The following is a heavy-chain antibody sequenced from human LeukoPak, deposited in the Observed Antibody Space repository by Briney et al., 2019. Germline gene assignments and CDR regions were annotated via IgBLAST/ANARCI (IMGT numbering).Heavy chain of an antibody. Sequence: TGGSLRLSCAASGFTFSSYAMSWVRQAPGKGLEWVSAISGSGGSTYYADSVKGRFTISRDNSKNTLYLQMNSLRAEDTAVYYCAKDSSGLNHFDYWGQGTLVIVSS. D-gene: IGHD6-19*01. J-gene: IGHJ4*02. CDR3: AKDSSGLNHFDY. V-gene: IGHV3-23*01. CDR1: GFTFSSYA. CDR2: ISGSGGST.